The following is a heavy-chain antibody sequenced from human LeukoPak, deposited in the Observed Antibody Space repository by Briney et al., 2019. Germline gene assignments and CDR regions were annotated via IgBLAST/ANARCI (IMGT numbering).Heavy chain of an antibody. J-gene: IGHJ3*02. Sequence: TPSETLSLTCTVSGSSISSYYWSWIRQPPGKGLEWIGSVFYSGSANYNPSLQSRVTISVDTSRNQFSLRLSSVTPADTAVYYCARRPSWPTTSAFDIWGQGTLVTVSP. CDR2: VFYSGSA. D-gene: IGHD4-17*01. V-gene: IGHV4-59*08. CDR1: GSSISSYY. CDR3: ARRPSWPTTSAFDI.